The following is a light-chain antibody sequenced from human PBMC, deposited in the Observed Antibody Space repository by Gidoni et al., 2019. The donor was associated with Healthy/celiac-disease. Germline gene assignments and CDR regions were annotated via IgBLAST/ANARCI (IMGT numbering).Light chain of an antibody. CDR1: QSVSSSY. CDR3: QQYGGPWT. Sequence: EITLTQSPGTLSLSPGERATLSCRASQSVSSSYLAWYQQKPGQAPRLLIYGASSRATGIPDRFSGSGSGTDFTLTISRLEPEDFAVYYCQQYGGPWTFGQXTKVEIK. CDR2: GAS. V-gene: IGKV3-20*01. J-gene: IGKJ1*01.